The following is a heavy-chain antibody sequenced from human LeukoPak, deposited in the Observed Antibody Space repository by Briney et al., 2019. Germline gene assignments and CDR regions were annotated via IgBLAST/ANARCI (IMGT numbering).Heavy chain of an antibody. CDR3: AGIGVAGQFDY. Sequence: GGSLRLSCAASGFTVSSNYMSWVRQAPGKGLEWVSYISSGKTYIYYADSVQGRFTISRDNAKNSLYLQMNSLRADDTAVYYCAGIGVAGQFDYWGQGTLVTVSA. CDR2: ISSGKTYI. J-gene: IGHJ4*02. CDR1: GFTVSSNY. V-gene: IGHV3-21*01. D-gene: IGHD6-19*01.